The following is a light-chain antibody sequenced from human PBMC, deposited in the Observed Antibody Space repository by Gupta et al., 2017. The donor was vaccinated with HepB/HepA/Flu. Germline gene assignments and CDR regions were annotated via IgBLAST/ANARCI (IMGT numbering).Light chain of an antibody. Sequence: QSALTQPASVSGSPVQSLTISCTGTSSDVGGYNYVSWYQQHPGKAPKLMIYDVSNRPSGVSNRFSGSKSGNTASLTISGLQAEDEADYYCSSYTSSSTLWVFGGGTKLTVL. CDR2: DVS. V-gene: IGLV2-14*03. J-gene: IGLJ3*02. CDR1: SSDVGGYNY. CDR3: SSYTSSSTLWV.